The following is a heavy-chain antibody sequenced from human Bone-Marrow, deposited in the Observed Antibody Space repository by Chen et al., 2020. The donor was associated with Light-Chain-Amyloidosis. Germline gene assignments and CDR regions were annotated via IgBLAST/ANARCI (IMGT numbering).Heavy chain of an antibody. CDR3: ARRRDDYNFDY. Sequence: EVQLEQSGPEVKKPGESLKISCKGFGYTFPNYWIGWVRQMPGKGLEWMGVIYPDDSDARYRPSFEGQVTISADKSITTDYLQWRSLKASDTAMYYCARRRDDYNFDYWGQGTLVTVSS. V-gene: IGHV5-51*01. J-gene: IGHJ4*02. CDR1: GYTFPNYW. D-gene: IGHD4-4*01. CDR2: IYPDDSDA.